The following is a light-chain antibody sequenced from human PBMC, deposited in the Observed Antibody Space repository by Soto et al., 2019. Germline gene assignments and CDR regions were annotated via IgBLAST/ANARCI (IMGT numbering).Light chain of an antibody. CDR2: DAY. CDR1: RSDIGGYNY. Sequence: QSALTQPASVSGSPGQSITISCIGTRSDIGGYNYVSWHQQHPGKAPKLMIYDAYERPLGVSNRFSGSKSGNTASLTISGLQNEDEADYYCQLYYGATRVFGGGTKLTVL. CDR3: QLYYGATRV. J-gene: IGLJ3*02. V-gene: IGLV2-14*03.